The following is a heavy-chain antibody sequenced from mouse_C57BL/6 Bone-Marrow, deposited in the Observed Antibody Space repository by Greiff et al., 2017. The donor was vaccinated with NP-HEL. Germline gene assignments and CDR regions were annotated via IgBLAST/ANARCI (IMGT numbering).Heavy chain of an antibody. CDR2: IRNKANGYTT. D-gene: IGHD1-1*01. J-gene: IGHJ2*01. V-gene: IGHV7-3*01. CDR3: ARLGTTVVATNFDY. CDR1: GFTFTDYY. Sequence: EVHLVESGGGLVQPGGSLSLSCAASGFTFTDYYMSWVRQPPGKALEWLGFIRNKANGYTTEYSASVKGRFTISRDNSQSILDLQMNALRADDSATYYCARLGTTVVATNFDYWGQGTTLTVSS.